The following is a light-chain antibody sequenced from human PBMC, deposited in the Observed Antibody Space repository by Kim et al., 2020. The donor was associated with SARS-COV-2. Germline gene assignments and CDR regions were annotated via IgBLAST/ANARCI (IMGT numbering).Light chain of an antibody. CDR3: CSFAVTSTHLV. CDR1: STDVDAYNY. Sequence: SVTISCTGTSTDVDAYNYVSWYQEHPDKAPKLIIYDVTKRPSGVPDRFSGSKSGNTASLTISGLQAEDEANYSCCSFAVTSTHLVFGTGTKVTVL. CDR2: DVT. V-gene: IGLV2-11*03. J-gene: IGLJ1*01.